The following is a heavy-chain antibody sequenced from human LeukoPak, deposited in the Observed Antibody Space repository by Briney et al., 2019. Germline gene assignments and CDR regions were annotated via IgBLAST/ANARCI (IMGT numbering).Heavy chain of an antibody. CDR1: GFTFSSHA. V-gene: IGHV3-23*01. CDR3: AKGKYSSGGVPDY. Sequence: GGSLRLSCAASGFTFSSHAMNWVRQAPGKGLEWVSSISGGGESTYYADSVKGRFTVSGDNSKNTLYLQINSLRGEDTAVYYCAKGKYSSGGVPDYWGQGTLVTVSS. J-gene: IGHJ4*02. CDR2: ISGGGEST. D-gene: IGHD6-19*01.